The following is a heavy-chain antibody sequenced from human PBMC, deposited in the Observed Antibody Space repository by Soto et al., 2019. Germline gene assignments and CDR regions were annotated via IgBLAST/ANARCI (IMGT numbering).Heavy chain of an antibody. Sequence: QVQLVESGGGVVQPGRSLRLSCAASGFTFSSYAMHWVRQAPGKGLEWVAVISYDGSNKYYADSVKGRFTISRDNSKNTLYLQMNSLRAEDTAVYYCARARVAHIAVAGTGPFDYWGQGTLVTVSS. D-gene: IGHD6-19*01. CDR2: ISYDGSNK. J-gene: IGHJ4*02. CDR3: ARARVAHIAVAGTGPFDY. CDR1: GFTFSSYA. V-gene: IGHV3-30-3*01.